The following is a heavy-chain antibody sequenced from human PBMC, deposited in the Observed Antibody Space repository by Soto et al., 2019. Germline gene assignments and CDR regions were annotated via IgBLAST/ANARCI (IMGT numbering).Heavy chain of an antibody. CDR1: GGSISSGGYY. D-gene: IGHD3-22*01. CDR3: ARGVFTYYYDSSGYFWFDP. Sequence: SETLSLTCTVSGGSISSGGYYWSWIRQHPGKGLEWIGYIYYSGSTYYNPSLKSRVTISVDTSKNQFSLKLSSVTAADTAVYYCARGVFTYYYDSSGYFWFDPWGQGTLVTVSS. J-gene: IGHJ5*02. CDR2: IYYSGST. V-gene: IGHV4-31*03.